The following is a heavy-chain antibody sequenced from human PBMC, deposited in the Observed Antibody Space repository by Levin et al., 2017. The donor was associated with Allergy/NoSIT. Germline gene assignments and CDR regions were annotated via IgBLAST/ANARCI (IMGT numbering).Heavy chain of an antibody. V-gene: IGHV3-64D*06. D-gene: IGHD2-2*01. Sequence: SCSASGLPFNKYSMNWVRQAPGKGLECVSTVTAEGTFTYYADSVMGRFTISRDNSKNTLYLQMNSLRPDDTAVYFCVKGAWCRRTRCSPSDYYSFSMADWGKGTTVTVSS. CDR2: VTAEGTFT. CDR1: GLPFNKYS. CDR3: VKGAWCRRTRCSPSDYYSFSMAD. J-gene: IGHJ6*04.